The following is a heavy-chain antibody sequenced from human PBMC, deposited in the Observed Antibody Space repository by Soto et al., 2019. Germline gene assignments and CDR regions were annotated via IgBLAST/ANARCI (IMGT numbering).Heavy chain of an antibody. D-gene: IGHD2-15*01. CDR1: GGSFSGYY. CDR3: ARVRYCSGGSCYGQAFDY. V-gene: IGHV4-34*01. Sequence: SETLSLTCAVYGGSFSGYYWSWIRQPPGKGLEWIGEINXXXXXXXXPSLKSRVTISVDTSKNQFSLKLSSVTAADTAVYYCARVRYCSGGSCYGQAFDYWGQGTLVTVSS. CDR2: INXXXXX. J-gene: IGHJ4*02.